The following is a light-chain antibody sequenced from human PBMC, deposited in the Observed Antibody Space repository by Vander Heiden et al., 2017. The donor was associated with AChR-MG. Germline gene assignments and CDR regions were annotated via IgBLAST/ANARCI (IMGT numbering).Light chain of an antibody. CDR1: SRDVGSYY. V-gene: IGLV2-14*01. CDR3: SSYTSSSTWV. Sequence: QSALTQPASVSGSPGQSITISCTGPSRDVGSYYVSLYQQHQGKAPKLMIYDVSNRPSGVSNRFSGSKSGNMASLTISGLQAEDEADYYCSSYTSSSTWVFGGGTKLTVL. CDR2: DVS. J-gene: IGLJ3*02.